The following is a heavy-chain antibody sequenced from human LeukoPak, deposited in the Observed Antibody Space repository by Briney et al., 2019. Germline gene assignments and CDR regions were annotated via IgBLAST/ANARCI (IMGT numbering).Heavy chain of an antibody. D-gene: IGHD6-13*01. CDR2: ISGSGGST. Sequence: ETLSLTCAVYGGSFSGYYWSWVRQAPGKGLEWVSAISGSGGSTYYADSVKGRFTISRDNSKNTLYLQMNSLRAEDTAVYYCAKERRQQLAPYDYWGQGTLVTVSS. J-gene: IGHJ4*02. CDR3: AKERRQQLAPYDY. V-gene: IGHV3-23*01. CDR1: GGSFSGYY.